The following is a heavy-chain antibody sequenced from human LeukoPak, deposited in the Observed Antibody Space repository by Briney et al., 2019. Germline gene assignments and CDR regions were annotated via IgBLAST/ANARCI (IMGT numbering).Heavy chain of an antibody. Sequence: GGSLRLSCAASGFTFSSYEMNWVRQAPGKGLEWVSYISSSGSTIYYADSVKGRFTISRDNAKNSLYLQMNSLRAEGTAVYYCAREMGATKDIDYWGQGTLVTVSS. D-gene: IGHD1-26*01. V-gene: IGHV3-48*03. CDR3: AREMGATKDIDY. J-gene: IGHJ4*02. CDR2: ISSSGSTI. CDR1: GFTFSSYE.